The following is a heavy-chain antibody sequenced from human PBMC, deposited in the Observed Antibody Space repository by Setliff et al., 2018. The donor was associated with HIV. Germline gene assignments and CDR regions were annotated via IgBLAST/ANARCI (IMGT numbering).Heavy chain of an antibody. V-gene: IGHV1-46*01. CDR2: INPSGGST. Sequence: ASVKVSCKASGYTFTSYYMHWVRQAPGQGLEWMGIINPSGGSTSYAQKFQGRVTMTRDTSTSTVYMELSSLRSEDTAVYYCARDRTGTYYYGSGAPGDAFDIWGQGTTVTVSS. CDR3: ARDRTGTYYYGSGAPGDAFDI. CDR1: GYTFTSYY. J-gene: IGHJ3*02. D-gene: IGHD3-10*01.